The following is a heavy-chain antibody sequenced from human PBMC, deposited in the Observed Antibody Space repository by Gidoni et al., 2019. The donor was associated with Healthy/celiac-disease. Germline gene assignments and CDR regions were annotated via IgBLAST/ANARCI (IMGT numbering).Heavy chain of an antibody. CDR1: GYSFTSYW. D-gene: IGHD6-19*01. J-gene: IGHJ1*01. CDR2: LYPSDSYT. Sequence: EVQLVQSGAEVKKPGESLRISCKGSGYSFTSYWISWVRQMPGKGLEWLGRLYPSDSYTNSSPSFQGHVTISADKSISTAYLQWSSLKASDTAMYYCARHASGWHEARYFQHWGQGTLVTVSS. CDR3: ARHASGWHEARYFQH. V-gene: IGHV5-10-1*03.